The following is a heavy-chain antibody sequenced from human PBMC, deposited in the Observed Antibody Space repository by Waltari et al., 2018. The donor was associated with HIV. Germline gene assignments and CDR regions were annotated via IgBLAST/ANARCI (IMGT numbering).Heavy chain of an antibody. CDR2: INVCNLQT. CDR1: GFNFNDCV. V-gene: IGHV1-3*01. J-gene: IGHJ4*02. Sequence: QIHLVQSGAEVKNPGASVKVSCKTSGFNFNDCVIHWMRQAPGQGLEWMGSINVCNLQTRSSQMFQGRVSFTRDTSETTIFMEVSSLKSEDTAIYYCARGESATWANLDFWGQGTLVSVSS. CDR3: ARGESATWANLDF. D-gene: IGHD3-16*01.